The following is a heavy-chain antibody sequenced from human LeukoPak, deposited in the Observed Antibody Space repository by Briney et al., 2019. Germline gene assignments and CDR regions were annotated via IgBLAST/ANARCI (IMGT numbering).Heavy chain of an antibody. CDR1: GFTFSSYA. J-gene: IGHJ4*02. Sequence: GGSLRPSCAASGFTFSSYAMHWVRLAPGKGLEWVAVISYDGSNKYYADSVKGRLTISRDNSKNTLYLQMNSLRAEDTAVYYCARDEQWLAQDWGQGTLVTVSS. CDR3: ARDEQWLAQD. D-gene: IGHD6-19*01. CDR2: ISYDGSNK. V-gene: IGHV3-30-3*01.